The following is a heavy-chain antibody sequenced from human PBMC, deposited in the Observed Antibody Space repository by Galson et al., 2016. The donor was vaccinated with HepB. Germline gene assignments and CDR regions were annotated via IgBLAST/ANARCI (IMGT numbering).Heavy chain of an antibody. V-gene: IGHV3-74*01. D-gene: IGHD6-13*01. CDR1: GFTFSSYW. J-gene: IGHJ4*02. CDR2: LNSDGSST. CDR3: AAAVGKSSDY. Sequence: SLRLSCAAPGFTFSSYWMHWVRQAPGKGLVWVSRLNSDGSSTTYADSVKGRFTNSRDNAKNTLYLQMNSLRAEDTAVYYCAAAVGKSSDYWGQGTLVTVSS.